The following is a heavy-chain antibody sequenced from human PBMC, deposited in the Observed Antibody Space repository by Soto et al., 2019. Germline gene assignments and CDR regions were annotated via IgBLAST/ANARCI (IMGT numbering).Heavy chain of an antibody. V-gene: IGHV1-8*01. CDR3: ARGVSAGVDY. CDR1: GYSFTSLD. J-gene: IGHJ4*02. CDR2: MQPSTGRT. D-gene: IGHD1-26*01. Sequence: ASVKVSCKASGYSFTSLDINWVRQTAGQGLEWMGWMQPSTGRTGYAQKFQGRVTMTRDTSINTAYMELTTLTSDDTAFYYCARGVSAGVDYWRQGTLVTVSS.